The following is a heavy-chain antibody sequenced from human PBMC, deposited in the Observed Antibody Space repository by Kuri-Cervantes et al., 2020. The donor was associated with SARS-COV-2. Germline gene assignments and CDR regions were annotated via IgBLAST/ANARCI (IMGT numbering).Heavy chain of an antibody. CDR1: GGSISSSSYY. J-gene: IGHJ4*02. D-gene: IGHD3-10*01. CDR3: ARTQYSGPFDY. Sequence: GSLRLSCTVSGGSISSSSYYWGWIRQPPGKGLEWIGSIYYSGSTYYNPSLKSRVTISVDTSKNQFSLKLSSVTAADTAVYYCARTQYSGPFDYWGQGTLVTVSS. CDR2: IYYSGST. V-gene: IGHV4-39*07.